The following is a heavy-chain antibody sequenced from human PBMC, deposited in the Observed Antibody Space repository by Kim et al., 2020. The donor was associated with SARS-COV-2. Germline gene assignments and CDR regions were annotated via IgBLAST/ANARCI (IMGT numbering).Heavy chain of an antibody. CDR1: GFTFSSYG. CDR3: AKGARDSSGYYTHDAFDI. CDR2: ISYDGSNK. J-gene: IGHJ3*02. D-gene: IGHD3-22*01. Sequence: GGSLRLSCAASGFTFSSYGMHWVRQAPGKGLEWVAVISYDGSNKYYADSVKGRFTISRDNSKNTLYLQMNSLRAEDTAVYYCAKGARDSSGYYTHDAFDIWGQGTMVTVSS. V-gene: IGHV3-30*18.